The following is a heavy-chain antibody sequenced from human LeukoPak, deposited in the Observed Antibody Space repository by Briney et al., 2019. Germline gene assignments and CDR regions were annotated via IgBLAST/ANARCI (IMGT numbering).Heavy chain of an antibody. CDR2: IYYSGST. CDR3: ARFNPTVVEPYFDY. Sequence: SETLSLTCGVSGGSITTTNYWSWVRQPPGKGLEWIGYIYYSGSTNYNPSLKSRVTISVDTSKNQFSLKLSSVTAADTAVYYCARFNPTVVEPYFDYWGQGTLVTVSS. J-gene: IGHJ4*02. CDR1: GGSITTTNY. V-gene: IGHV4-59*08. D-gene: IGHD4-23*01.